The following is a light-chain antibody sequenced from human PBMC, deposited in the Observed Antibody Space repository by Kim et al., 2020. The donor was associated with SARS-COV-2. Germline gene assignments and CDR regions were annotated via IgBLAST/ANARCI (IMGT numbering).Light chain of an antibody. V-gene: IGKV3-11*01. CDR2: DVS. CDR1: QSVRSY. J-gene: IGKJ4*01. Sequence: SLSPGERATLSCRASQSVRSYLGWYQQKPGQTPRLLIYDVSNRATGIPARFSGSGSGTDFTLTISSLEPEDVAVYYCQHRSAWPLTFGGGTKVEI. CDR3: QHRSAWPLT.